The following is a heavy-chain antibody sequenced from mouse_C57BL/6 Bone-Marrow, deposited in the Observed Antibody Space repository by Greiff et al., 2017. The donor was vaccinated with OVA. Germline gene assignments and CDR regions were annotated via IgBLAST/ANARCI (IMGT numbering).Heavy chain of an antibody. Sequence: EVQRVESGAELVRPGASVKLSCTASGFNIKDDYMHWVKQRPEQGLEWIGWIDPENGDTEYASKFQGKATITADTSSNTAYLQLSSLTSEDTAVYYVTHDGYYPPAWGQGTTLTVSS. D-gene: IGHD2-3*01. CDR2: IDPENGDT. CDR1: GFNIKDDY. J-gene: IGHJ2*01. CDR3: THDGYYPPA. V-gene: IGHV14-4*01.